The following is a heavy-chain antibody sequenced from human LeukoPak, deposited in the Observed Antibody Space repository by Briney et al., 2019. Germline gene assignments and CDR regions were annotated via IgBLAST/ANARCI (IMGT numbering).Heavy chain of an antibody. CDR2: IRCDGSNK. CDR3: ARVYYYDSSGYLNPFDY. V-gene: IGHV3-30*02. J-gene: IGHJ4*02. Sequence: GGSLRLSCAASGFTFSSYGMHWVRQAPGKGLEWVAFIRCDGSNKYYADSVKGRFNISRDNSKNPLYLQMNSLRAEDTAVYYCARVYYYDSSGYLNPFDYWGQGTLVTVSS. CDR1: GFTFSSYG. D-gene: IGHD3-22*01.